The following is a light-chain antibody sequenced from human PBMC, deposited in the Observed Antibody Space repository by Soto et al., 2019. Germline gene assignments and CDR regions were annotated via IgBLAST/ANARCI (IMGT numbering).Light chain of an antibody. CDR2: AAS. Sequence: DIQMNQSPSSLSASVGDRVTITCRARQGISNYLAWYQQKPGKVPKLLIYAASTLQSGVPSRFSGSGSGTEFTLTISSLQPEDVATYYCQQYNSAPWTFGQGTKVEIK. V-gene: IGKV1-27*01. CDR3: QQYNSAPWT. CDR1: QGISNY. J-gene: IGKJ1*01.